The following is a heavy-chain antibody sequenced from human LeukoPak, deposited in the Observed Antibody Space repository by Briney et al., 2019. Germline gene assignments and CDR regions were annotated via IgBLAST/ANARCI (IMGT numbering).Heavy chain of an antibody. CDR1: GGSISSSSYY. D-gene: IGHD3-10*01. V-gene: IGHV4-39*07. Sequence: SETLSLTCTVSGGSISSSSYYWGWIRQPPGRGLEWIGSIYYSGSTYYNPSLKSRVTISVDTSKNQFSLKLSSVTAADTAVYYCARDELKDAFDIWGRRTMVTVSS. J-gene: IGHJ3*02. CDR2: IYYSGST. CDR3: ARDELKDAFDI.